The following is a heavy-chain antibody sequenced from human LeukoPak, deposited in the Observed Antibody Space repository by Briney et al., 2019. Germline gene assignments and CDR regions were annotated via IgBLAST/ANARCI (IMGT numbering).Heavy chain of an antibody. CDR1: GFTFSHYG. D-gene: IGHD2-21*01. Sequence: GGSLRLSCAASGFTFSHYGMHWVRQAPGKGLEWVAVIQNDASTENFADSVKGRFTISRDNSKNTVFLQMNSLRVEDTAVYYCARELSQIVWGGLDYGGQGTLVSVSS. CDR3: ARELSQIVWGGLDY. CDR2: IQNDASTE. J-gene: IGHJ4*02. V-gene: IGHV3-30*03.